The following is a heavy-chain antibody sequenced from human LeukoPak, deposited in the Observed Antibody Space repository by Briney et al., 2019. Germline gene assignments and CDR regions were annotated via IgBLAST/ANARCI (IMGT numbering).Heavy chain of an antibody. Sequence: KTSETLSLTCTVSGGSVSSGSYYWSWIRQPPGKGLEWIGYIYYSGSTNYNPSLKSRVTISVDTSKNQFSLKLSSVTAADTAVYYCARAKIDYYDSSGYYGGYYYGMDVWGQGTTVTVSS. J-gene: IGHJ6*02. CDR1: GGSVSSGSYY. CDR3: ARAKIDYYDSSGYYGGYYYGMDV. V-gene: IGHV4-61*01. D-gene: IGHD3-22*01. CDR2: IYYSGST.